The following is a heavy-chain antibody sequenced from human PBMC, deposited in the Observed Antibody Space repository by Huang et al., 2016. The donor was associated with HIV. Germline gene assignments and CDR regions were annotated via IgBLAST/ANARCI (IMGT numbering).Heavy chain of an antibody. CDR3: ARGGIIIDENPFHL. Sequence: EVQVVESGGGLVKPGGSLRLSCEGSGFSFSSFSMHWVRQAPGKGLQWLSSSSSSSDFLHYADSLRGRLTISRDNAQNSLFLQMNNLRAEDTAIYYCARGGIIIDENPFHLWGPGTTVTVSS. CDR1: GFSFSSFS. V-gene: IGHV3-21*02. D-gene: IGHD3-10*01. CDR2: SSSSSDFL. J-gene: IGHJ3*01.